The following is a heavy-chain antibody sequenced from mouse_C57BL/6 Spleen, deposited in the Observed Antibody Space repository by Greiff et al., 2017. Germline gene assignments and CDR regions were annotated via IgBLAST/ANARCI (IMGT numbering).Heavy chain of an antibody. D-gene: IGHD2-5*01. Sequence: VQLQQPGTELVKPGASVKLSCKASGYTFTSYWMHWVKQRPGQGLEWIGNINPSNGGTNYNEKFKSKATLTVDKSSSTAYMQLSSLTSEDSAVYYCARETTIVKRYYYAMDYWGQGTSVTVSS. V-gene: IGHV1-53*01. CDR3: ARETTIVKRYYYAMDY. CDR2: INPSNGGT. CDR1: GYTFTSYW. J-gene: IGHJ4*01.